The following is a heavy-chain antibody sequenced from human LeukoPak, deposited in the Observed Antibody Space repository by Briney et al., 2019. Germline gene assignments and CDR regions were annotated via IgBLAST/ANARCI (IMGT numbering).Heavy chain of an antibody. J-gene: IGHJ6*03. CDR3: AKEGGDTDYYYMDV. V-gene: IGHV3-74*01. CDR1: GFTFSNYW. Sequence: GGSLRLSCAASGFTFSNYWMHWVRQAPGKGLVWVSRINSDGINTSYADSVKGRFTIPRDSAKNSLYLQMNSLRAEDTAVYYCAKEGGDTDYYYMDVWGKGTTVTVSS. CDR2: INSDGINT. D-gene: IGHD5-18*01.